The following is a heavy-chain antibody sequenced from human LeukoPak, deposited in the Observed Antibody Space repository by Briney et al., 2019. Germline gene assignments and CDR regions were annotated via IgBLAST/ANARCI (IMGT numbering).Heavy chain of an antibody. CDR3: AKRGIQLWLPLDS. J-gene: IGHJ5*01. CDR1: GYTFSNNA. Sequence: GGSLRLSCAASGYTFSNNAMYWVRQAPGKGLEWVSVIGGSGISTYYADFVKGRFTISRDNSKNTLYLQMNSLRAEDTAVYYCAKRGIQLWLPLDSWGQGTLVTVSS. V-gene: IGHV3-23*01. D-gene: IGHD5-18*01. CDR2: IGGSGIST.